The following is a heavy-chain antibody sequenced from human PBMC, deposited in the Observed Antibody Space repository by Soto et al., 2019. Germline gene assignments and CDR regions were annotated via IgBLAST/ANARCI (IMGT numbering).Heavy chain of an antibody. CDR2: INPDGSTT. CDR1: GFTFSSYW. D-gene: IGHD4-4*01. J-gene: IGHJ6*01. CDR3: ARVPTTVTNHGMDV. Sequence: PGGSLRLSCAASGFTFSSYWMHWVRQAPGEGLMWVSRINPDGSTTSYADSVKGRFTISRDNAKNTLYLQMNSLRVEDTAVYYCARVPTTVTNHGMDVWGQATTVTVSS. V-gene: IGHV3-74*01.